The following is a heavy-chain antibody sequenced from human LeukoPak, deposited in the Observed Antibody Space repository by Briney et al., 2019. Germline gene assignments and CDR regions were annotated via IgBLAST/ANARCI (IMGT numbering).Heavy chain of an antibody. V-gene: IGHV1-2*02. CDR1: GYTFTGYY. CDR2: INPNSGGT. CDR3: ARGPPLRNGYFDL. J-gene: IGHJ2*01. Sequence: ASVKVSCKASGYTFTGYYMHWVRQAPGQGLEWMGWINPNSGGTNYAQKFQGRVTMTRDTSISTAYMELSRLRSDDTAVYYCARGPPLRNGYFDLWGRGTLVTVSS.